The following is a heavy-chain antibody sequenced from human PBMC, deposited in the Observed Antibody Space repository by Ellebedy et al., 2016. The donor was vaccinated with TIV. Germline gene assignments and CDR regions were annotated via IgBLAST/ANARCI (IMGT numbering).Heavy chain of an antibody. CDR2: IYYSGST. D-gene: IGHD3-22*01. J-gene: IGHJ6*02. CDR3: ARVPHYYDSSGYYYPYYGMDV. CDR1: GGSISSGDYY. V-gene: IGHV4-30-4*01. Sequence: SETLSLTXTVSGGSISSGDYYWSWIRQPPGKGLEWIGYIYYSGSTYYNPSLKSRVTISVDTSKNQFSLKLSSVTAADTAVYYCARVPHYYDSSGYYYPYYGMDVWGQGTTVTVSS.